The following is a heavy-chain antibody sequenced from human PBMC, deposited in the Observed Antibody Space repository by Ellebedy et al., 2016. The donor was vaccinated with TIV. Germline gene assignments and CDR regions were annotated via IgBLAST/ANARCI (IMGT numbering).Heavy chain of an antibody. CDR3: ARDLRSSGCDY. CDR1: GFTFSSYW. Sequence: GGSLRLXXAASGFTFSSYWMSWVRQAPGKGLEWVANIKQDGSEKYYVDSVKGRFTISRDNAKNSLYLQMNSLRAEDTAVYYCARDLRSSGCDYWGQGTLVTVSS. CDR2: IKQDGSEK. J-gene: IGHJ4*02. D-gene: IGHD3-22*01. V-gene: IGHV3-7*01.